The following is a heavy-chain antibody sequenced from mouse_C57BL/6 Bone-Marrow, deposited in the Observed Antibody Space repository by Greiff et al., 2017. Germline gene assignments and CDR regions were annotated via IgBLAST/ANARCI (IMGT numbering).Heavy chain of an antibody. CDR3: AYDYDGYWYFDV. J-gene: IGHJ1*03. V-gene: IGHV3-6*01. CDR1: GYSITSGYY. D-gene: IGHD2-4*01. Sequence: EVQLQQSGPGLVKPSQSLSLTCSVTGYSITSGYYWNWIRQFPGNKLEWMGYISYDGSNNYNPSLKNRISITRDTSKNQFFLKLNSVTTEDTATYYCAYDYDGYWYFDVWGTGTTVTVSS. CDR2: ISYDGSN.